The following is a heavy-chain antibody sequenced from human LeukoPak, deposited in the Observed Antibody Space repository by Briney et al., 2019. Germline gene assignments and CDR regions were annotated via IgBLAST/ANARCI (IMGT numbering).Heavy chain of an antibody. J-gene: IGHJ3*02. CDR2: IYYSGST. Sequence: SETLSLTCTVSGGSISSYYWSWIRQPPGKGLEWIGHIYYSGSTNYNPSLKSRVTISVDTSRNQFSLKLSSVTAADTAVYYCARAAEAMTTVTTSTPDAFDIWGQGTMVTVSS. CDR3: ARAAEAMTTVTTSTPDAFDI. V-gene: IGHV4-59*01. CDR1: GGSISSYY. D-gene: IGHD4-17*01.